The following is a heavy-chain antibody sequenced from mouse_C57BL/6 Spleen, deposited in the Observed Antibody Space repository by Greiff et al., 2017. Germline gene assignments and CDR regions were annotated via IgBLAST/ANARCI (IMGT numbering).Heavy chain of an antibody. V-gene: IGHV1-64*01. Sequence: VQLQQPGAELVKPGASVKLSCKASGYTFTSYWMHWVKQRPGQGLEWIGMIPPNSGSTNYNEKFKSKATLTVDKSSSTAYMQLSSLTSEDSAVYYCAREGFTTVVAYYFDDWGQGTTLTVSS. D-gene: IGHD1-1*01. CDR1: GYTFTSYW. CDR2: IPPNSGST. CDR3: AREGFTTVVAYYFDD. J-gene: IGHJ2*01.